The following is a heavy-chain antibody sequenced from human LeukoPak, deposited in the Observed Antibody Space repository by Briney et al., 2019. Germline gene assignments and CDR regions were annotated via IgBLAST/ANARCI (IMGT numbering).Heavy chain of an antibody. V-gene: IGHV3-15*01. CDR2: IKSKTDGGTT. D-gene: IGHD3-3*01. CDR1: GFTFSNAW. Sequence: GGSLRLSCAASGFTFSNAWMSWVRQAPGKGLEWVGRIKSKTDGGTTDYAAPVKGRFTISRDDSKDTLYLQTNSLKTEDTAVYYCTTDVAGYDFWSGYPNYWGQGTLVTVSS. CDR3: TTDVAGYDFWSGYPNY. J-gene: IGHJ4*02.